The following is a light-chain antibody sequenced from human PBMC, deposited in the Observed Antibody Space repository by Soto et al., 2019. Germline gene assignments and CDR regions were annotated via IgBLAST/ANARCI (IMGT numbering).Light chain of an antibody. Sequence: IQMTQSPSSLSASVGDSVTITCRATQSVAKYVNWYQQKPGKAPNLLIYAASNLQSGLPDRFSGSGSGTDFTLTISRLEPEDFAVYYCQQYGSSPPFTFGPGTKVDIK. CDR3: QQYGSSPPFT. V-gene: IGKV1-39*01. J-gene: IGKJ3*01. CDR1: QSVAKY. CDR2: AAS.